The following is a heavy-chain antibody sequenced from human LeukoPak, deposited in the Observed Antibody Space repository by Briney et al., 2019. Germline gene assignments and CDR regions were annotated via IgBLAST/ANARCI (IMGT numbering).Heavy chain of an antibody. J-gene: IGHJ6*02. CDR3: ARFGVDDDMDV. D-gene: IGHD3-16*01. V-gene: IGHV4-59*11. CDR2: NHYSGKT. CDR1: GGSLSGHY. Sequence: PSETLSLTFTVSGGSLSGHYWTWVRQPPGEGLEGIGQNHYSGKTDCNPSLRSLNPISVDTSKNQMSLKVPSVTAADTAVYYCARFGVDDDMDVWGQGTTVTVS.